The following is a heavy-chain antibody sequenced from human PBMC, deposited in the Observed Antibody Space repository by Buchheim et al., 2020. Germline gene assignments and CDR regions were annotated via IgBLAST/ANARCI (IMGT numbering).Heavy chain of an antibody. Sequence: QLQLQESGSGLVKPSQTLSLTCAVSGGSISSGGYSWSWIRQPPGKGLEWIGYIYYSGSTYYNPSLKSRVTISVDTSKNQFSLKLSSVTAADTAVYYCARGRIMITFGGVIAPYYYYGMDVWGQGTT. CDR3: ARGRIMITFGGVIAPYYYYGMDV. CDR2: IYYSGST. J-gene: IGHJ6*02. D-gene: IGHD3-16*02. CDR1: GGSISSGGYS. V-gene: IGHV4-30-2*01.